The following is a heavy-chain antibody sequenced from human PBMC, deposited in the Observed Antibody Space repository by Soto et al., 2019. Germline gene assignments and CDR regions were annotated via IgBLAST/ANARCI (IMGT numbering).Heavy chain of an antibody. Sequence: EVQLVESGGGLVKPGGSLRLSCAASGFTFSSYSMNWVRQAPGKGLEWVSSISSSSSYIYYADSVKGRFTISRDNAKNSLYLQMNSLRAEDTAVYYCARDRDITGTTFYYYYGMDVWGQGTTVTVSS. V-gene: IGHV3-21*01. CDR1: GFTFSSYS. D-gene: IGHD1-7*01. J-gene: IGHJ6*02. CDR2: ISSSSSYI. CDR3: ARDRDITGTTFYYYYGMDV.